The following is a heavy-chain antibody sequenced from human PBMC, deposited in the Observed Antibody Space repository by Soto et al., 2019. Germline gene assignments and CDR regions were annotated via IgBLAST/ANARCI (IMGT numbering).Heavy chain of an antibody. CDR1: GFSFSSYG. V-gene: IGHV3-33*01. CDR3: ARGISHYSYGLDV. Sequence: SGGSLRLSCAASGFSFSSYGMHWVRQSPGKGLEWVAVIWHDGSNKYFADSVKGRFTISRDNSKNTLFLQMNSLGAEDTALYYCARGISHYSYGLDVWGQGTTVTVSS. D-gene: IGHD2-15*01. J-gene: IGHJ6*02. CDR2: IWHDGSNK.